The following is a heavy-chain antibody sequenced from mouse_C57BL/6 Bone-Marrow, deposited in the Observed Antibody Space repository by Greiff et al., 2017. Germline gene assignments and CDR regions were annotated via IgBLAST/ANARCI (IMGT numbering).Heavy chain of an antibody. CDR1: GYSFTDYI. CDR3: ARSGTTVVLDY. CDR2: INPNYGTT. Sequence: LEESGPELVKPGASVKISCKASGYSFTDYIMNWVKQSNGKSLEWIGVINPNYGTTSYNQKFKGKATLTVDQSSSTAYMQLNSLTSEDSAVYCCARSGTTVVLDYWGQGTTLTVSS. D-gene: IGHD1-1*01. V-gene: IGHV1-39*01. J-gene: IGHJ2*01.